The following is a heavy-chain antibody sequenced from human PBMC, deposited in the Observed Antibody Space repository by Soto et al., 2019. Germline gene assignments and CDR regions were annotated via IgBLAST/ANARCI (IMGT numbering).Heavy chain of an antibody. V-gene: IGHV4-59*01. J-gene: IGHJ6*02. CDR1: GGSISGYY. CDR3: ERDLWGYCGTDCYPLDV. D-gene: IGHD2-21*02. CDR2: MYNTGST. Sequence: QVQLQESGPGLVKPSETLSLTCTVSGGSISGYYWSWIRQPPGKGLEWIGYMYNTGSTVYNPSFKSRVTKSVDTSKSQISLRLNSVTDADTAVYYGERDLWGYCGTDCYPLDVWGQGTTVTVSS.